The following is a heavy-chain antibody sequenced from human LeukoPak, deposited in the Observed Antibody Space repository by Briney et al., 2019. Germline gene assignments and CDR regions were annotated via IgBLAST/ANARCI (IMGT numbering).Heavy chain of an antibody. V-gene: IGHV1-69*13. D-gene: IGHD3-10*01. CDR2: IIPIFCTA. CDR1: GGTFSSYA. CDR3: CHGENYYYYYMDV. J-gene: IGHJ6*03. Sequence: ASVKVSCKASGGTFSSYAISWVRQAPGQGLEWMGGIIPIFCTANYAQKFQGRVTITSDESTSTAYMELSSLRSEDTAVYYCCHGENYYYYYMDVWGKGTTVTVSS.